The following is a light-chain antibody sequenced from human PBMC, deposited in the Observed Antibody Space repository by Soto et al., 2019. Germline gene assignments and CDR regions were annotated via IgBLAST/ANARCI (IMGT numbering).Light chain of an antibody. V-gene: IGKV1-9*01. J-gene: IGKJ4*01. CDR2: TAS. Sequence: IQLTQSPSSLSASVGDRVTITCRASQGISSFLVWYQQKPGKAPKPLTYTASTLQTGVPSRFSGSGSGTDFTLTISSLQPEDFATYYCQQLDTSLRPTFGGGTKVEIK. CDR3: QQLDTSLRPT. CDR1: QGISSF.